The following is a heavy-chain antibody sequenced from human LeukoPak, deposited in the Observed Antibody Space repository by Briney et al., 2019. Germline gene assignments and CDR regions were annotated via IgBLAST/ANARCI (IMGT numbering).Heavy chain of an antibody. V-gene: IGHV3-21*01. D-gene: IGHD1-26*01. CDR2: ISSSSSYI. J-gene: IGHJ4*02. Sequence: PGGSLRLSCAASGFTFSSYSMTWVRQAPGKGLEWVSSISSSSSYIYYADSVKGRFTISRDNAKNSLYLQMNSLRAEDTAVYYCARDEREPQNFDYWGQGTLVTVSS. CDR1: GFTFSSYS. CDR3: ARDEREPQNFDY.